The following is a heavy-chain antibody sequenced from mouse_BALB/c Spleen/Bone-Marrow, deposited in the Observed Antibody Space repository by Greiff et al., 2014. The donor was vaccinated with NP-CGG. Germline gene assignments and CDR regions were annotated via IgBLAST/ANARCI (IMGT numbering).Heavy chain of an antibody. V-gene: IGHV1-4*01. CDR3: TVRYYAMDY. J-gene: IGHJ4*01. CDR1: GYTFTRYT. D-gene: IGHD1-1*01. CDR2: IIPNSGYS. Sequence: ESGPELVRPGASVKMSCQASGYTFTRYTMHWEKKRPGQGLEWIGYIIPNSGYSNYNEKFKDKATLTADKSSSTAYMQLTKQTADDSADYYGTVRYYAMDYWGQGTSVTVSS.